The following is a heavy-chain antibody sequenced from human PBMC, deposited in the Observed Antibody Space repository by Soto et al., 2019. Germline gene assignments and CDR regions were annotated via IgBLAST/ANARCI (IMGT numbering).Heavy chain of an antibody. D-gene: IGHD6-6*01. V-gene: IGHV1-69*13. CDR1: GGTFSSYA. J-gene: IGHJ6*02. Sequence: ASVKVSCKASGGTFSSYAISWVRQAPGQGLEWMGGIIPIFGTANYAQKFQGRVTITADESTSTAYMELSSLRSEDTAVYYCATIAARSLPYYYYGMDVWGQGTTVTVSS. CDR3: ATIAARSLPYYYYGMDV. CDR2: IIPIFGTA.